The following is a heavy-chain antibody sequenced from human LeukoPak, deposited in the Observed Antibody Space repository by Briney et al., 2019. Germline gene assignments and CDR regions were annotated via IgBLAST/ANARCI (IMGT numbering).Heavy chain of an antibody. Sequence: SVKVSCKASGGTFSSYAISWVRQAPGQGLEWMGGIIPIFGIANYAQKFQGRVTITTDESTSTAYMELSSLRSEDTAVYYCARARITIFEVAFDAFDIWGQGTMVTVSS. CDR1: GGTFSSYA. V-gene: IGHV1-69*05. CDR2: IIPIFGIA. D-gene: IGHD3-3*01. J-gene: IGHJ3*02. CDR3: ARARITIFEVAFDAFDI.